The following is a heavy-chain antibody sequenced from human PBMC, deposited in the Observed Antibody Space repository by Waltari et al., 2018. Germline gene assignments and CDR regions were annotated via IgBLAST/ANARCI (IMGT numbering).Heavy chain of an antibody. J-gene: IGHJ4*02. CDR3: AKGLVIVGALFDY. D-gene: IGHD1-26*01. CDR1: GFTFSSYG. V-gene: IGHV3-30*02. CDR2: IRYDGSNK. Sequence: QVQLVESGGGVVQPGGSLRHSCAASGFTFSSYGMHWVRQAPGKGLEWVAFIRYDGSNKYYADSVKGRFTISRDNSKNTLYLQMNSLRAEDTAVYYCAKGLVIVGALFDYWGQGTLVTVSS.